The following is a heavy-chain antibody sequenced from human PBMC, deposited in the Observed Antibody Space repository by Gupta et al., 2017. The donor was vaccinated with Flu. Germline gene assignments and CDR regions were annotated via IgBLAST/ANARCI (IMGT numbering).Heavy chain of an antibody. CDR2: ITAYNGDT. D-gene: IGHD3-22*01. Sequence: TFSRYGINWVRQAAGQGREWMGWITAYNGDTMEAQKFQGRTTMTTDTSTRTAYMELRSLGSDDTAVYYGSILDSSNWDFDYWGLGTLVTVSS. CDR1: TFSRYG. CDR3: SILDSSNWDFDY. V-gene: IGHV1-18*01. J-gene: IGHJ4*02.